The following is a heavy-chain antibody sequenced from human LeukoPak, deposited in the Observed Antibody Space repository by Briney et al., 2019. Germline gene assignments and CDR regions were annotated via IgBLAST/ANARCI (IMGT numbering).Heavy chain of an antibody. CDR2: FDPEDGET. CDR3: ATFGLCSGGSCYWFDP. Sequence: ASVKVSCKVSGYTLTELSMHWVRQAPGKGREWMGGFDPEDGETIYAQKFQGRVTMTEDTSTDTAYMELGSLRSEDTAVYYRATFGLCSGGSCYWFDPWGQGTLVTVSS. J-gene: IGHJ5*02. V-gene: IGHV1-24*01. D-gene: IGHD2-15*01. CDR1: GYTLTELS.